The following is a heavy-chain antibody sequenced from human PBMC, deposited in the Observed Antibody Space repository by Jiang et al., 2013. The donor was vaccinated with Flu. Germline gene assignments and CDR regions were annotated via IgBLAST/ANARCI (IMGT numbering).Heavy chain of an antibody. V-gene: IGHV4-39*07. Sequence: PGLVKPSETLSLTCTVSGGSISSSSYYWGWIRQPPGKGLEWIGSIYYSGSTYYNPSLKSRVTISVDTSKNQFSLKLSSVTAADTAVYYCARATDGYNSIFDYWGQGTLVTVSS. J-gene: IGHJ4*02. CDR3: ARATDGYNSIFDY. CDR2: IYYSGST. CDR1: GGSISSSSYY. D-gene: IGHD5-24*01.